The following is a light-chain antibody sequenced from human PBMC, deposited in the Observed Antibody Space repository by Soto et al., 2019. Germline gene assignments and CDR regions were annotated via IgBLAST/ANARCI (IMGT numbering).Light chain of an antibody. CDR3: SSYTTNSTYV. Sequence: QSTLTQPRSVSGSAGQSVTISCTGTSSDVGGYNYVSWYQQHPGKAPKLMIYDVSKRPSGVPDRFSGSKSGNTASLTISGLQAEDEADYYCSSYTTNSTYVFETGSQVTVL. CDR1: SSDVGGYNY. V-gene: IGLV2-11*01. J-gene: IGLJ1*01. CDR2: DVS.